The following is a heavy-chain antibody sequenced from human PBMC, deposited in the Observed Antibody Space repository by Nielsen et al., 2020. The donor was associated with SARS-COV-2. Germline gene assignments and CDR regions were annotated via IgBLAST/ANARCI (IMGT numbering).Heavy chain of an antibody. CDR3: ARRRYFDF. J-gene: IGHJ4*02. Sequence: ASVKVSCKVSGYTLTELSMHWVRQAPGKGLEWMGGFDPEDGETIYAQKFQGRVTMTRDTSTSTVYMELRSLRSEDTAVYSCARRRYFDFWGQGTLVTVSS. CDR2: FDPEDGET. V-gene: IGHV1-24*01. CDR1: GYTLTELS.